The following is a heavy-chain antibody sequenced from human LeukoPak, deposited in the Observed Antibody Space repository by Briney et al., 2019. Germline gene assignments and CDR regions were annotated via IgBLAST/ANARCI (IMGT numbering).Heavy chain of an antibody. CDR2: INPNSGGT. D-gene: IGHD2-15*01. CDR1: GYTFTGYY. J-gene: IGHJ4*02. CDR3: ARVVFSRHTGLGY. Sequence: ASVKVSCKASGYTFTGYYMHWVRQAPGQGLEWMGWINPNSGGTNYAQKFQGRVTMTRDTSISTAYMELSRLRSDDTAVYYCARVVFSRHTGLGYWGQGTLVTVSS. V-gene: IGHV1-2*02.